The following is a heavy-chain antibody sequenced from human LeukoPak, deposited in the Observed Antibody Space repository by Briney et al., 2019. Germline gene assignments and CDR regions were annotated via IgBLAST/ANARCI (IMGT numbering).Heavy chain of an antibody. D-gene: IGHD5-12*01. CDR2: FDPEDGET. Sequence: GASVKVSCKVSGYTLTELSMHWVRQAPGKGLEWMGGFDPEDGETIYAQKFQGRVTMTEVTSTDTAYMELSSLRSEDTAVYYCATDWGHSGYDFDYWGQGTLVTVSS. CDR1: GYTLTELS. J-gene: IGHJ4*02. CDR3: ATDWGHSGYDFDY. V-gene: IGHV1-24*01.